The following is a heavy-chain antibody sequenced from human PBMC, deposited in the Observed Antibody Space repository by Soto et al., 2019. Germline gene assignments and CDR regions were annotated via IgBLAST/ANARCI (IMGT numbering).Heavy chain of an antibody. CDR3: AREWGGSSGYYSFDY. V-gene: IGHV1-2*02. D-gene: IGHD3-22*01. CDR1: GYTFSGYQ. J-gene: IGHJ4*02. CDR2: IYPNSGGT. Sequence: QVQLVQSGAEVKKPGASVKVSCKASGYTFSGYQMHWVRQAPGQGLEWMGWIYPNSGGTNYAQKYQGRVNMTRGQSISKDYMELSRLRSDDTAVYYCAREWGGSSGYYSFDYWGQGTLVTVSS.